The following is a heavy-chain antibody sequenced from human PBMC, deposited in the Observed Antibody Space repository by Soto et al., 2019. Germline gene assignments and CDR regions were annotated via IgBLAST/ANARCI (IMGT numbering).Heavy chain of an antibody. D-gene: IGHD3-22*01. Sequence: SETLSLTCVFSGVSLSSSNLLIWVRPPPGKGLEWIGEIYHRGSTNYHPSLKSRVTISVDKSKNQLSLKLSSVTAADTAVYYCARVPADSSGYWGAFDIWGQGTMVTVSS. CDR1: GVSLSSSNL. J-gene: IGHJ3*02. CDR3: ARVPADSSGYWGAFDI. V-gene: IGHV4-4*02. CDR2: IYHRGST.